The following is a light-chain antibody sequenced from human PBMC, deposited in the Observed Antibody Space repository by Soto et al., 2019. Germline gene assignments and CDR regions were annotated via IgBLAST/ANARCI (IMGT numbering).Light chain of an antibody. J-gene: IGKJ4*01. Sequence: DIQMTQSPSSVSASVGDRVTMTCRARQSISSWLAWHQQKPGKAPRLLIYGASHLHSGVPARFSGSGSGTEFTLTISSLQPEDFAVYYCQQRSNWPTFGGGTKVDIK. CDR2: GAS. CDR3: QQRSNWPT. CDR1: QSISSW. V-gene: IGKV1-12*01.